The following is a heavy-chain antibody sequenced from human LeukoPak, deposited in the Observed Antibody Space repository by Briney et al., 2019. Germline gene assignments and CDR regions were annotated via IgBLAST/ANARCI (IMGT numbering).Heavy chain of an antibody. CDR2: IYDSGST. J-gene: IGHJ3*01. V-gene: IGHV4-59*08. D-gene: IGHD4-17*01. Sequence: PSETLSLTCTVSGGSISNNYWSWIRQPPEKGLGWIGYIYDSGSTNYNPSLKRRLTISVDTSKNQFSLKLSSVTAADSAVYYCARSYGDYITGAYAFDVWGQGTMVTVSS. CDR1: GGSISNNY. CDR3: ARSYGDYITGAYAFDV.